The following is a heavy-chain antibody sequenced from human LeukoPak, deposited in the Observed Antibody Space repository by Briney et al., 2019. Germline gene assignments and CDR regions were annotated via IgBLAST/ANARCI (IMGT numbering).Heavy chain of an antibody. CDR1: GFTFSNYW. J-gene: IGHJ4*02. CDR2: IKPDGSAK. D-gene: IGHD5-24*01. CDR3: ARHGNYNFGY. V-gene: IGHV3-7*05. Sequence: PGGSLRLSCAASGFTFSNYWMSWVRQAPGKGLEWVANIKPDGSAKSYVDSVKVRFPISGDNSKNSLYLQMNSLRAEDTAVYYCARHGNYNFGYWGQGILVTVSS.